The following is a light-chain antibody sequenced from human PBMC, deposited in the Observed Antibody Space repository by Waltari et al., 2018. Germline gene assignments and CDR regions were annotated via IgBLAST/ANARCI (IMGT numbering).Light chain of an antibody. Sequence: QSALTQPASVSGSPGQSITISCTGTSSDVGGYNYVSWYQQHPGKAPERMIYEVSNRPSGVSNRLSGSKSGNTASLTISGLQAEDEADYYCSSYTSSSTLEVFGGGTKLTVL. J-gene: IGLJ3*02. CDR3: SSYTSSSTLEV. V-gene: IGLV2-14*01. CDR1: SSDVGGYNY. CDR2: EVS.